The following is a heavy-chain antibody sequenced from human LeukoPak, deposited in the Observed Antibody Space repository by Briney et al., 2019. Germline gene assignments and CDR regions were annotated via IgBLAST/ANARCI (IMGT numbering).Heavy chain of an antibody. V-gene: IGHV3-48*03. J-gene: IGHJ4*02. CDR1: GFTFSSYE. CDR3: ARGTFNRYCSGGSCPDFGY. D-gene: IGHD2-15*01. Sequence: GGSLRLSCAASGFTFSSYEMNWVRQAPGKGLEWVSYISSSGSTIYYADSVMGRFTISRDNAKNSLYLQMNRLRAEDTAVYYCARGTFNRYCSGGSCPDFGYWGQGTLVTVSS. CDR2: ISSSGSTI.